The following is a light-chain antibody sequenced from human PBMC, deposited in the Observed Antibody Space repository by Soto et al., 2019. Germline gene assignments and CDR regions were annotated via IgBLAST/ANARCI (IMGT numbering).Light chain of an antibody. CDR3: QQYNSDSPT. J-gene: IGKJ4*01. CDR2: KAS. Sequence: DIQMTQSPSTLSASVGDRVTITCRASQSISSWLAWYQQKPGKVPKLLIYKASSLESGVPSRFSGSGSGTEFTLTISSLQPDDFATYYCQQYNSDSPTFGGGTKVEIK. CDR1: QSISSW. V-gene: IGKV1-5*03.